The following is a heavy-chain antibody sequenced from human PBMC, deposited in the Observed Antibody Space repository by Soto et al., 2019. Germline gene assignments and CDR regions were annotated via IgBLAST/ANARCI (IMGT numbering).Heavy chain of an antibody. CDR2: INPSGGST. D-gene: IGHD3-16*01. V-gene: IGHV1-46*01. Sequence: ASVKVSFKASGYTFTSYGISWVRQAPGQGLEWMGIINPSGGSTSYAQKFQGRVTMTRDTSTSTVYMELSSLRSEDAAVYYCARDWARLYGMDVWGQGTTVTVSS. J-gene: IGHJ6*02. CDR1: GYTFTSYG. CDR3: ARDWARLYGMDV.